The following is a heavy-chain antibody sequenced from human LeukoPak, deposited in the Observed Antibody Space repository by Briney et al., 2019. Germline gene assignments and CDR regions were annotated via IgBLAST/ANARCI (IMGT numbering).Heavy chain of an antibody. CDR3: ARDAQLTRVVAATYYYYYYMDV. J-gene: IGHJ6*03. V-gene: IGHV4-4*07. CDR1: GGSISSYY. D-gene: IGHD2-15*01. CDR2: IYTSGST. Sequence: SETLSLTCTVSGGSISSYYWSWLRQPAGKGLEWIGRIYTSGSTNYNPSLRSRGTMSVDTSKNQFSLKLSSVTAADTAVYYCARDAQLTRVVAATYYYYYYMDVWGKGTTVTVSS.